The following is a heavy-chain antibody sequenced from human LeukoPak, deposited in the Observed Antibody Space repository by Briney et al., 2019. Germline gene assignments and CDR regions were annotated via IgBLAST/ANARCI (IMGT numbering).Heavy chain of an antibody. CDR3: TRDRSRAEDD. V-gene: IGHV3-7*01. D-gene: IGHD1-14*01. CDR1: GFTFSGHW. J-gene: IGHJ4*02. CDR2: INQGGSDK. Sequence: GGSLRLSCAASGFTFSGHWMSWVRQAPGKGLEWVANINQGGSDKYYVDSVKGRFTISRDNANNLLYLQMNSLRGEGTAVYYCTRDRSRAEDDWGQGTLVTVSS.